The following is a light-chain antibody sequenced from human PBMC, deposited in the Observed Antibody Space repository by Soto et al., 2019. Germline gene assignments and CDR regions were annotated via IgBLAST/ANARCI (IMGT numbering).Light chain of an antibody. Sequence: DIQMTQSPSTLSASVGDIVTITCRASQSISDWLAWYQQKPGKAPKFLIYKASNLESGVPSRFSGSGSGTDFTLTISSVQPDDFATYYCQYYDSYSWTFGQGTKVEIK. J-gene: IGKJ1*01. CDR1: QSISDW. CDR3: QYYDSYSWT. CDR2: KAS. V-gene: IGKV1-5*03.